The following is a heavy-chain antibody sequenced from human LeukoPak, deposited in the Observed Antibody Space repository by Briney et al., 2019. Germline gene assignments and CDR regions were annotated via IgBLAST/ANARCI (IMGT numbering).Heavy chain of an antibody. CDR2: ISAYNGNT. D-gene: IGHD3-22*01. CDR3: ARDGYYYDSSGYLGTRWFDP. V-gene: IGHV1-18*01. Sequence: AAVNVSCKASGYTFTSYGMSWVRQAPGQGLEWMGWISAYNGNTNYAQKLQGRVTMTTATSTSTAYMELRSLRSDDTAVYYCARDGYYYDSSGYLGTRWFDPWGQGTLVTVSS. J-gene: IGHJ5*02. CDR1: GYTFTSYG.